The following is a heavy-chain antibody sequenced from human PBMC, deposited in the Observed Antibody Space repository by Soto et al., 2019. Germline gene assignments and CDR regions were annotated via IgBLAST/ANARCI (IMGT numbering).Heavy chain of an antibody. CDR3: ARWGGLSCSGAVCFKKPFDY. CDR1: GGTFNNYA. Sequence: QVQLVQSGAEVKRPESSMKVSCKPSGGTFNNYAINWVRQAPGQGLEWMGAIIPSSGTTKYAQKFQGRVTITADKSTSTVYMDLTSLRSEDTAVYYCARWGGLSCSGAVCFKKPFDYWGQGTLVTVSS. D-gene: IGHD2-8*02. CDR2: IIPSSGTT. V-gene: IGHV1-69*06. J-gene: IGHJ4*02.